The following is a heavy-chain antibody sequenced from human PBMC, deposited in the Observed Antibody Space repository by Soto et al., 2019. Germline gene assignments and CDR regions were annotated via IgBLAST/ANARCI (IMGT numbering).Heavy chain of an antibody. Sequence: SETLSLTCTVSGGSISSYYWSWILQPPGKGLEWIGYIYYSGSTNYNPSLKSRVTISVDTSKNQFSLKLSSVTAADTAVYYCARLSGYDYVFDYWGQGTLVTVSS. J-gene: IGHJ4*02. CDR1: GGSISSYY. D-gene: IGHD5-12*01. CDR2: IYYSGST. CDR3: ARLSGYDYVFDY. V-gene: IGHV4-59*01.